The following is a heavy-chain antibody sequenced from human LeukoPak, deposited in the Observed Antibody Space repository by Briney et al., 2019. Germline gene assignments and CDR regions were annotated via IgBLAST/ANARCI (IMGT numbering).Heavy chain of an antibody. CDR1: GFTVSSNY. D-gene: IGHD6-19*01. CDR2: IYSGGST. Sequence: GGSLRLSCAASGFTVSSNYMSWVRQAPGKGLEWVSVIYSGGSTYYADSVKGRFTISRDNSKNTLYLQMNSLRAEDTAVYYCARGPSIAVAGTYRSPSCFDYWGQGTLVTVSS. CDR3: ARGPSIAVAGTYRSPSCFDY. V-gene: IGHV3-66*01. J-gene: IGHJ4*02.